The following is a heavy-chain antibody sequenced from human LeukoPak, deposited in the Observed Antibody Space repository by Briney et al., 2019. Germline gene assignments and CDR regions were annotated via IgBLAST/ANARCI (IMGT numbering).Heavy chain of an antibody. V-gene: IGHV3-30*02. CDR3: ANDVGSSTTPDV. CDR1: GFIFSSYG. Sequence: ETGGSLRLSCAASGFIFSSYGMHWVRQAPGKGLEWEAFIRHDGSNKYYADSVKGRFIISRDNSKNTLYLQMNSLRAEDTAVYYCANDVGSSTTPDVWGKGTTVAVSS. CDR2: IRHDGSNK. J-gene: IGHJ6*04. D-gene: IGHD2-15*01.